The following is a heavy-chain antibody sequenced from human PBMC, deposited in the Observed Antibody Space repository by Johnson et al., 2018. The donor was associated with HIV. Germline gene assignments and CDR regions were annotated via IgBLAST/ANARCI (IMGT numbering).Heavy chain of an antibody. CDR2: INWDGGST. Sequence: MQLVESGGGVVRPGGSLRFSCAASGFIFDDYGMNWVRQAPGKGLEWVSGINWDGGSTGYADSVKGRFTISRDTAKNSLYLQMNSLRAEDTALYYCARGKLPAALRRGDAFDIWGQGTMVTVSS. D-gene: IGHD2-2*01. J-gene: IGHJ3*02. CDR1: GFIFDDYG. CDR3: ARGKLPAALRRGDAFDI. V-gene: IGHV3-20*04.